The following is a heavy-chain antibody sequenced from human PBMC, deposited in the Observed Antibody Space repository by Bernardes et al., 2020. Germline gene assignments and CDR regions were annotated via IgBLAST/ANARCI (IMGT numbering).Heavy chain of an antibody. CDR3: ARHFRYGDKGAFDI. D-gene: IGHD4-17*01. J-gene: IGHJ3*02. Sequence: ETLSLTCTVSGGSISSSSYYWGWIRQPPGKGLEWIGSIYYSGSTYYNPSLKSRVTISVDTSKNQFSLKLSSVTAADTAVYYCARHFRYGDKGAFDIWGQGTMVTVSS. CDR1: GGSISSSSYY. V-gene: IGHV4-39*01. CDR2: IYYSGST.